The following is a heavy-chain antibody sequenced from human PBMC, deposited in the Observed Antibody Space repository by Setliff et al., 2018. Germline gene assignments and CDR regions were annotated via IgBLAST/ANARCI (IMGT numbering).Heavy chain of an antibody. CDR3: ARGGTYRYFDY. V-gene: IGHV4-59*01. Sequence: PSETLSFTCTVSGDSISDASIMAWIRQPPGKGLEFIGYVFYNGAAKYDPSLKSRVTMSVDTSKTQFSLKLNSMTTADTAVYYCARGGTYRYFDYWGQGALVTVSS. CDR1: GDSISDAS. J-gene: IGHJ4*02. CDR2: VFYNGAA.